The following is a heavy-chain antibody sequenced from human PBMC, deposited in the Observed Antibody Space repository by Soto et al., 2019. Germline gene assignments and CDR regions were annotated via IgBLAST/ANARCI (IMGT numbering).Heavy chain of an antibody. D-gene: IGHD4-17*01. V-gene: IGHV3-64D*06. CDR2: ISSNGGST. J-gene: IGHJ5*02. CDR1: GFTFSSYA. CDR3: VKDPGHLTYGDYEGNWFDP. Sequence: QPGGSLRLSCSASGFTFSSYAMHWVRQAPGKGLEYVSAISSNGGSTYYADSVKGRFTISRDNSKNTLYLQMSSLRAEDTAVYYCVKDPGHLTYGDYEGNWFDPWGQGTLVTVSS.